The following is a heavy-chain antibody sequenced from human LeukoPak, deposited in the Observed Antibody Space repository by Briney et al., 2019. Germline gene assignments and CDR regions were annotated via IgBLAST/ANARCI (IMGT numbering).Heavy chain of an antibody. CDR1: GYSFTRYW. J-gene: IGHJ4*02. CDR2: VYPGDSDT. V-gene: IGHV5-51*01. Sequence: GESLKISCQASGYSFTRYWIGWVRQMPGKGLEWMGIVYPGDSDTIYSPSFQGQVTISADRSITTAYLQLNRLETSDTATYFCARGLYYDSSGFFAAFWGRGTLSPSPQ. CDR3: ARGLYYDSSGFFAAF. D-gene: IGHD3-22*01.